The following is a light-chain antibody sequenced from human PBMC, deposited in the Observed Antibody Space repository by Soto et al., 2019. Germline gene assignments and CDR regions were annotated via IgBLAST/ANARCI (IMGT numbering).Light chain of an antibody. CDR1: QGIRTW. Sequence: DIQMTQSPPSVSASVGDRVNITCRASQGIRTWLAWYQQKPGMAPKCLIYAASSLQDGLPSRFSCSGSGTDFPLTISSMQPEDSAIYYCQQADSVPVSVGGGTKLEIK. CDR2: AAS. V-gene: IGKV1-12*01. CDR3: QQADSVPVS. J-gene: IGKJ4*01.